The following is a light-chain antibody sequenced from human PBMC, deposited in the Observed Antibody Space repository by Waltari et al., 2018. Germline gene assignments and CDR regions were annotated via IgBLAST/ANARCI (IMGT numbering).Light chain of an antibody. Sequence: QSALTQPRSVSGSPGQSVTLSCTGTSSDVDGYNYVSWYQQHPGKAPKLMIYDVNKRPSGVPDLFSGSKSGNTASLTISELQADDEADYYCCSYSGTSTYVFATGTKVTVL. J-gene: IGLJ1*01. CDR1: SSDVDGYNY. CDR3: CSYSGTSTYV. V-gene: IGLV2-11*01. CDR2: DVN.